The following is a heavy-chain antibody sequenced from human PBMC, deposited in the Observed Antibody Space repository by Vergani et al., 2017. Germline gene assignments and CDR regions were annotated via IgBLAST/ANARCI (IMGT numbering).Heavy chain of an antibody. V-gene: IGHV3-48*02. D-gene: IGHD3-3*01. Sequence: EVQLVESGGGLVQPVGSLRLSCAASGFTFSSYSMNWVRQAPGKGLEWVSYISSSSSTIYYADSVKGRFTISRDNAKNSLYLQMNSLRDEDTAVYYCASSYDFWSGYYARPLDYWGQGTLVTVSS. CDR3: ASSYDFWSGYYARPLDY. CDR1: GFTFSSYS. J-gene: IGHJ4*02. CDR2: ISSSSSTI.